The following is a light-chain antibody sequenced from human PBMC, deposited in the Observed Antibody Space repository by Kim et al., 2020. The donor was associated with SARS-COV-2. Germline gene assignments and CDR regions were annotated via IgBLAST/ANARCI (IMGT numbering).Light chain of an antibody. Sequence: GQKGTISCSGSSSNIGNNYVYWYQQLPGTAPKLLIYDNNKRPSGIPDRFSGSKSGTSATLGITGLQTGDEADYYCGTWDTSLSAGVFGGGTKLTVL. CDR3: GTWDTSLSAGV. V-gene: IGLV1-51*01. CDR2: DNN. J-gene: IGLJ3*02. CDR1: SSNIGNNY.